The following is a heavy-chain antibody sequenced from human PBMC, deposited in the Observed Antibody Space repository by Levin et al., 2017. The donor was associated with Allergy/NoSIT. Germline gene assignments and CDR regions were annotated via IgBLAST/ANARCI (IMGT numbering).Heavy chain of an antibody. J-gene: IGHJ5*02. D-gene: IGHD3/OR15-3a*01. CDR1: GYTFTNYG. V-gene: IGHV1-18*01. CDR2: ISGYNGNT. CDR3: ARDGVYDFRSPHYWGYFDL. Sequence: ASVKISCKASGYTFTNYGVSWVRQFPGQGLEWMGWISGYNGNTIYPQKLQGRVTLTIDTSTTTVFMELRGLTSDDTALYYCARDGVYDFRSPHYWGYFDLWGQGTLVTVSS.